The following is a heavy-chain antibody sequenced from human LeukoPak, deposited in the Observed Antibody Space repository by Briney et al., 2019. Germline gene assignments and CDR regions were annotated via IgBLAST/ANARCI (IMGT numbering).Heavy chain of an antibody. Sequence: SETLSLTCTVSGGSISSYYWSWIRQPPGKGLEWIGYIYYSGSTNYNPSLTSRVTISVDTSKNQFSLKLSSVTAADTAVYYCARGVYYDSSGYYLGSYDAFDIWGQGTMVTVSS. V-gene: IGHV4-59*01. D-gene: IGHD3-22*01. CDR2: IYYSGST. CDR3: ARGVYYDSSGYYLGSYDAFDI. CDR1: GGSISSYY. J-gene: IGHJ3*02.